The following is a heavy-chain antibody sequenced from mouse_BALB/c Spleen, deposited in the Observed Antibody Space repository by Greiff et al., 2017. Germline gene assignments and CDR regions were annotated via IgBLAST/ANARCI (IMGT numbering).Heavy chain of an antibody. CDR1: GFSLTSYG. CDR2: IWAGGST. Sequence: VQLQQSGPGLVAPSQSLSITCTVSGFSLTSYGVHWVRQPPGKGLEWLGVIWAGGSTNYNSALMSRLSISKDNSKSQVFLKMNSLQTDDTAMYYCARVEYGPSYYYAMDYWGQGTSVTVSS. J-gene: IGHJ4*01. D-gene: IGHD2-10*02. V-gene: IGHV2-9*02. CDR3: ARVEYGPSYYYAMDY.